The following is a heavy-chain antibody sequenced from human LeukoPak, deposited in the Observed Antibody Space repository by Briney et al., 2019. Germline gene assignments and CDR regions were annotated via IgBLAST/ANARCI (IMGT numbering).Heavy chain of an antibody. CDR3: ARWAANRYCSGGSCYSYGPIFDY. D-gene: IGHD2-15*01. J-gene: IGHJ4*02. V-gene: IGHV4-30-2*01. CDR1: GGSISSGGYY. CDR2: IYHSGST. Sequence: SETLSLTCTVSGGSISSGGYYWSWIRQPPGKGLEWIGYIYHSGSTYYNPSLKSRVTISVDRSKNQFSLKLSSVTAADTAVYYCARWAANRYCSGGSCYSYGPIFDYWGQGTLVTVSS.